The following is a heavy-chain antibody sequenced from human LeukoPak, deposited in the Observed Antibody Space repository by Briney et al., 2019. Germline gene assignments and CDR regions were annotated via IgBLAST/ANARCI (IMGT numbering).Heavy chain of an antibody. CDR2: IFPSGGEI. CDR1: GFTFSTFA. J-gene: IGHJ5*02. D-gene: IGHD2-2*01. CDR3: ARVVRGYQLPRGWFDP. Sequence: GGSLRLSCAASGFTFSTFAMIWVRQPPGKGLEWVSSIFPSGGEIHYADSVRGRFTISRDNSKSTLSLQMNSLRAEDTAVYYCARVVRGYQLPRGWFDPWGQGTLVTVSS. V-gene: IGHV3-23*01.